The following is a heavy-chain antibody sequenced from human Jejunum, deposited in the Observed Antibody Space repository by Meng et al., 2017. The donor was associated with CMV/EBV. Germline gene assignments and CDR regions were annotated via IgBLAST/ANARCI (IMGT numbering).Heavy chain of an antibody. CDR3: TTGGSGTDY. V-gene: IGHV3-15*07. CDR2: VKSKVDGETT. Sequence: SCAASGFSVSNAWMHWVRQAPGKGLEWVGRVKSKVDGETTDYGAPVKGRFTVSRDDSRNAVYLQMNSLKIEDTAIYYCTTGGSGTDYWGQGTLVTVSS. D-gene: IGHD5-12*01. CDR1: GFSVSNAW. J-gene: IGHJ4*02.